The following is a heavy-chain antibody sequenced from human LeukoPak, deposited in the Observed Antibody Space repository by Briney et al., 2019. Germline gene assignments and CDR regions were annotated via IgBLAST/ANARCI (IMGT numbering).Heavy chain of an antibody. V-gene: IGHV3-74*01. CDR3: VRGGLEPFDI. J-gene: IGHJ3*02. D-gene: IGHD1-1*01. CDR2: INIEGTST. Sequence: GGSLRLSCVASGFSFSSYWMHWVRQAPGKGLAWVSRINIEGTSTNHADSVTGRFTISRDNAKSTLYLQMNSLRVEDTAVYYCVRGGLEPFDIWGQGTMVTVSS. CDR1: GFSFSSYW.